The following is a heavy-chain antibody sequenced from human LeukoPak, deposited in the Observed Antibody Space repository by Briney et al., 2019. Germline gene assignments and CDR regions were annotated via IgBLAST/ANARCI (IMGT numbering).Heavy chain of an antibody. J-gene: IGHJ5*02. V-gene: IGHV1-18*01. CDR3: ARGGYYFGSGSPRWNWFDP. CDR2: IRVYNGDT. Sequence: ASVKVSCKASGYTFTSYAISRVRQAPGQGLEWMGWIRVYNGDTQYAQKFQGRVTMTTDTSTSTGYMELRSLRSDDTAVYYCARGGYYFGSGSPRWNWFDPWGQGTLVIVSS. D-gene: IGHD3-10*01. CDR1: GYTFTSYA.